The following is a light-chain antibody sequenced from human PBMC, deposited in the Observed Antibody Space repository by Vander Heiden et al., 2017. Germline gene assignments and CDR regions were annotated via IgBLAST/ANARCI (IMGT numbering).Light chain of an antibody. J-gene: IGLJ1*01. Sequence: QSVLTQPPSVSGAPGQRVTISCTGSSSNIGAGYDVHWYQHLPGTAPKLLIYGNSNRPSGVPDRFSGSKSGTPASLAITGLQAEDEADYYCKSFDTSHYVFGTGTKVTVL. CDR3: KSFDTSHYV. CDR2: GNS. V-gene: IGLV1-40*01. CDR1: SSNIGAGYD.